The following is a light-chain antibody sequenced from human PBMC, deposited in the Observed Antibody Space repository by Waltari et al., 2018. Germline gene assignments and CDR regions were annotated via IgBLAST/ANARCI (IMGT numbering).Light chain of an antibody. Sequence: WRGSQSISNWLGLYQQKPGKAPKLLVYKASTLESGVPSRFSGSGSGTEFTLTISSLQPDDFATYYCQQYNSYSLLTFGGGIKVEIK. CDR2: KAS. J-gene: IGKJ4*01. CDR1: QSISNW. V-gene: IGKV1-5*03. CDR3: QQYNSYSLLT.